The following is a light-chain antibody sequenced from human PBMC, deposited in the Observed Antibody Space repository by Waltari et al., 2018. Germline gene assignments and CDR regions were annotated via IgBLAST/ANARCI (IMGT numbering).Light chain of an antibody. CDR1: TSNIGAGFP. Sequence: QSVLTQPPSVSGAPGQRVTISCTGSTSNIGAGFPVHWYQQFPGTAPKLLIYGNNNRPSGVPDRFSGSKSGTSASLAITGLQAEDEGDYYCQSYDNSLSGSGVFGGGTKLTVL. J-gene: IGLJ3*02. V-gene: IGLV1-40*01. CDR3: QSYDNSLSGSGV. CDR2: GNN.